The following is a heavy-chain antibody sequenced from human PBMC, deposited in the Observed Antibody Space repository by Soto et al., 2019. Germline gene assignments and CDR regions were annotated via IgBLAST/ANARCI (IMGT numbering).Heavy chain of an antibody. Sequence: QVPLVESGGGLVQPGGSLRLSCAASGFTFSDYYMSWIRQAPGKGLEWVSYISSSSSYTNYADSVKGRFTISRDNAKNSLYLQMNSLRAEDTAVYYCARGYSYGYDWYYWGQGTLVTVSS. J-gene: IGHJ4*02. CDR2: ISSSSSYT. V-gene: IGHV3-11*05. CDR1: GFTFSDYY. D-gene: IGHD5-18*01. CDR3: ARGYSYGYDWYY.